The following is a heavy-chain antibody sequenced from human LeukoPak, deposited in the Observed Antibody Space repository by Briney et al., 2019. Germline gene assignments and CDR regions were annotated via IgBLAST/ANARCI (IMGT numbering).Heavy chain of an antibody. Sequence: GGSLRLSCAASGFPFSNYWMHWVRQAPGKGLVWVSRVNSDGSTTNYADSVKGRFTISRDNAENTLYMRMNSLRPEDPAVYYCARGEYSNRRFDPWGQGTLVNVSS. J-gene: IGHJ5*02. CDR2: VNSDGSTT. CDR1: GFPFSNYW. D-gene: IGHD6-13*01. CDR3: ARGEYSNRRFDP. V-gene: IGHV3-74*01.